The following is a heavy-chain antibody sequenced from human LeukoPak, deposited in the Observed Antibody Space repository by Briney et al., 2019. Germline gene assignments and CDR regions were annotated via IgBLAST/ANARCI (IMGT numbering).Heavy chain of an antibody. J-gene: IGHJ4*02. CDR3: ASRTGYSSGWYHY. CDR2: IYYSGST. V-gene: IGHV4-39*01. Sequence: PSETLSLTCTVSGGSISSYYWGWIRQPPGKGLYWIGSIYYSGSTYYNPSPKSRVTISVDTSKNQFSLKLSSVTAAVTAVYYCASRTGYSSGWYHYWGQGTLVTVSS. D-gene: IGHD6-19*01. CDR1: GGSISSYY.